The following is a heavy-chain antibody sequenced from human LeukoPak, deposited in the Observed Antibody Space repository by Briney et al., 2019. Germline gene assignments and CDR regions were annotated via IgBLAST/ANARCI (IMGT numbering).Heavy chain of an antibody. CDR2: INPSGGST. Sequence: ASVKVSFKASGYTFTSYYMHWVRQAPGQGLEWMGIINPSGGSTSYAQKFQGRVTMTRDTSTGTVYMELSSLRSEDTAVYYCARETAAAGSPSFDYWGQGTLVTVPS. CDR3: ARETAAAGSPSFDY. D-gene: IGHD6-13*01. V-gene: IGHV1-46*03. CDR1: GYTFTSYY. J-gene: IGHJ4*02.